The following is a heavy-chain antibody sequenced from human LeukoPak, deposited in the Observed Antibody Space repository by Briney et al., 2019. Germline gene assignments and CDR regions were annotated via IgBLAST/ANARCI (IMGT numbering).Heavy chain of an antibody. D-gene: IGHD5-24*01. CDR1: GGTFSSYA. Sequence: GCSVKVSCKVSGGTFSSYAVNWVRQAPGQGLEWMGGIIPVFNTPIYAQQFQGRVTIIADESTTTAYMELSSLRSEDTAVYYCARGGSRVVTISISDYWGQGTPVTPSS. V-gene: IGHV1-69*01. J-gene: IGHJ4*02. CDR3: ARGGSRVVTISISDY. CDR2: IIPVFNTP.